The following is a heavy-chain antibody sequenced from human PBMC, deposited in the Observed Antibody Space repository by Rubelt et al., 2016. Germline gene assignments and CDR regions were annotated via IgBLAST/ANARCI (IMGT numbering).Heavy chain of an antibody. CDR1: GGSFSGYY. CDR3: ARDRMEMATISHY. J-gene: IGHJ4*02. D-gene: IGHD5-24*01. CDR2: INHSGST. V-gene: IGHV4-34*01. Sequence: QVQLQQWGAGLLKPSETLSLTCAVYGGSFSGYYWSWIRQPPGKGLEWIGEINHSGSTNYNPSLKSRVTISVDTSKNQFSLKLSSVTAADTAVYYCARDRMEMATISHYWGQGTLVTVSS.